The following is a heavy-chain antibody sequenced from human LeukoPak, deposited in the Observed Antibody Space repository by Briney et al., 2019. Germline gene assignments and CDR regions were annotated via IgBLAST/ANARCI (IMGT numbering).Heavy chain of an antibody. J-gene: IGHJ4*02. CDR2: IYTSGST. Sequence: SETLSLTCTVSGNSISSGDNYWSWIRQPAGKGLEWIGRIYTSGSTNYNPSLKSRVTISGDTSKNQFSLKLSSVTAADTAVYYCAREGGYNYYFDYWGQGTLVTVSS. V-gene: IGHV4-61*02. CDR1: GNSISSGDNY. D-gene: IGHD5-24*01. CDR3: AREGGYNYYFDY.